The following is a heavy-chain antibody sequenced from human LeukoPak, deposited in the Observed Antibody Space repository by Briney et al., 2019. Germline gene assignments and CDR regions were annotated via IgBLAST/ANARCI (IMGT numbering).Heavy chain of an antibody. Sequence: PGGALRLSCAAPGFTFSRNGMHWVRQAPGKGLEWVAVIWYDGSRNYYADSVKGRFPVSRDNSKNTLYLKMNSLRVEDTAVYFCARLLGGCIDSNCYVVPPDYWGAGTLVTVSS. CDR2: IWYDGSRN. CDR1: GFTFSRNG. D-gene: IGHD2-2*01. J-gene: IGHJ4*02. CDR3: ARLLGGCIDSNCYVVPPDY. V-gene: IGHV3-33*01.